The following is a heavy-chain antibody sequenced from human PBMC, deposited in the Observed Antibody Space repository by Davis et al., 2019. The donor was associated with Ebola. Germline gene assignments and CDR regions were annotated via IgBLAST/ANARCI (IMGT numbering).Heavy chain of an antibody. CDR1: GFTFSGFW. J-gene: IGHJ4*02. Sequence: GGSLRLSCAASGFTFSGFWMSWVRQAPGKGLEWVSAISGSGGSTYYADSVKGRFTISRDNSKNTLYLQMNSLRAEDTAVYYCARGGKQLVFDYWGQGTLVTVSS. V-gene: IGHV3-23*01. CDR3: ARGGKQLVFDY. CDR2: ISGSGGST. D-gene: IGHD6-6*01.